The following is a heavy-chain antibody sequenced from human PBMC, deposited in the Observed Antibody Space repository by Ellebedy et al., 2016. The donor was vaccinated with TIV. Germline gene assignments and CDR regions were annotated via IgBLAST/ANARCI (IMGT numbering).Heavy chain of an antibody. CDR3: ARASEPYYDSSGYYYYGMDV. CDR1: GFTVSSNY. V-gene: IGHV3-53*01. Sequence: GESLKISXAASGFTVSSNYMSWVRQAPGKGLEWVSVIYSGGSTYYADSVKGRFTISRDNSKNTLYLQMNSLRAEDTAVYYCARASEPYYDSSGYYYYGMDVWGQGTTVTVSS. CDR2: IYSGGST. J-gene: IGHJ6*02. D-gene: IGHD3-22*01.